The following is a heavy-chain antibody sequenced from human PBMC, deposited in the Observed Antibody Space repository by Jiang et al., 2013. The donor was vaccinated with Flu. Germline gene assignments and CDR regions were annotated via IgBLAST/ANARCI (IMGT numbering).Heavy chain of an antibody. Sequence: GGLVQPGGSLRLSCAASGFTFSSYEMNWVRQAPGKGLEWVSYMSNSGDSIYYADSVKGRFTISRDNTKNSLYLQMNSLRAEDTAVYYCAINSWELPYWGQGTLVTVSS. J-gene: IGHJ4*02. CDR3: AINSWELPY. CDR1: GFTFSSYE. CDR2: MSNSGDSI. D-gene: IGHD1-26*01. V-gene: IGHV3-48*03.